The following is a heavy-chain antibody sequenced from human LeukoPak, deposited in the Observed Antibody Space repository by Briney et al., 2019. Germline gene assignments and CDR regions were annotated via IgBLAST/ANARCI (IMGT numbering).Heavy chain of an antibody. Sequence: SETLSLTCAVYGGSFSGYYWSWIRQPPGKGLEWIGEINHSGSTNYNPSLKSRVTISVDTSKNQFSLKLSSVTAADTAVYYCARAQGSGSYPTNWFDPWGQGTLVTVSS. V-gene: IGHV4-34*01. CDR1: GGSFSGYY. D-gene: IGHD3-10*01. J-gene: IGHJ5*02. CDR2: INHSGST. CDR3: ARAQGSGSYPTNWFDP.